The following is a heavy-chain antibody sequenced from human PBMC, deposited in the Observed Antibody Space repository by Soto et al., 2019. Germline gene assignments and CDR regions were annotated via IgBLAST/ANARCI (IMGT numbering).Heavy chain of an antibody. J-gene: IGHJ6*02. V-gene: IGHV3-13*01. CDR3: ARDSTYYDFWSGYYTHYYYGMDV. D-gene: IGHD3-3*01. Sequence: PGGSLRLSCAASGFTFSSYDMHWVRQATGKGLEWVSAIGTAGDTYYPGSVKGRFTISRENAKNSLYLQMNSLRAEDTAVYYCARDSTYYDFWSGYYTHYYYGMDVWGQGTTVTVSS. CDR1: GFTFSSYD. CDR2: IGTAGDT.